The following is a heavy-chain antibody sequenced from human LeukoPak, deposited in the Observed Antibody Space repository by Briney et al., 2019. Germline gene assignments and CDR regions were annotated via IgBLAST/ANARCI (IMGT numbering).Heavy chain of an antibody. D-gene: IGHD3-22*01. CDR2: TYYRSKWYN. V-gene: IGHV6-1*01. CDR1: GDSVSSNSAA. CDR3: ARVRDSSGYCSFDY. J-gene: IGHJ4*02. Sequence: SQTLSLTCAISGDSVSSNSAAWNWIRQSPSRGLEWLGRTYYRSKWYNDYAISVKSRIIITPDKSKNQVYLQLNSVTPEDTAVYYCARVRDSSGYCSFDYWGQGTLVTVSS.